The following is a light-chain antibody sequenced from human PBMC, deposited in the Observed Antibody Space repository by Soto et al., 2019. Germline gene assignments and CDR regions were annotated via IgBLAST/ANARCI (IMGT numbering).Light chain of an antibody. V-gene: IGKV3-20*01. CDR2: GAT. CDR3: QQYGSSPPYT. J-gene: IGKJ2*01. Sequence: ILLTQSPGILSLSPGERATLSCRASQSVSSNYLAWYQQKPGQAPRLLINGATNRATGIPDRFSGSGSGKDFTLTISRLEPEDFALYYCQQYGSSPPYTFGQGTKLEIK. CDR1: QSVSSNY.